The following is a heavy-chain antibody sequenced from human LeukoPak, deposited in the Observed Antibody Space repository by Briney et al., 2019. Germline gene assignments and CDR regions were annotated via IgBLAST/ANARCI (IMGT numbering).Heavy chain of an antibody. CDR3: ARVYPKGGYEYYMDV. Sequence: SETLSLTCTVSGGSISSYYWSWIRQPAGKGLEWAGRIYTSGSTNYNPSLKSRVTMSVDTSKNQFSLKLSSVTAADTAVYYCARVYPKGGYEYYMDVWGKGTTVTVSS. D-gene: IGHD5-12*01. CDR2: IYTSGST. CDR1: GGSISSYY. J-gene: IGHJ6*03. V-gene: IGHV4-4*07.